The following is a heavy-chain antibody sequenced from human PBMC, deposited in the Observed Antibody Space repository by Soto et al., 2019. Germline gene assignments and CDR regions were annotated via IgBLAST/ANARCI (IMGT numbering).Heavy chain of an antibody. CDR1: GFTFNNSG. Sequence: ALRVPCRVSGFTFNNSGVHWVRQAPGKGLEWMAVISYDGSDKYYVDSVKGRFIISRDNAKNSLYLQMNSLRAEDTAVYYCARDADASGWYHYGMDVWGQGTMVTVSS. D-gene: IGHD6-19*01. CDR3: ARDADASGWYHYGMDV. V-gene: IGHV3-30*03. CDR2: ISYDGSDK. J-gene: IGHJ6*02.